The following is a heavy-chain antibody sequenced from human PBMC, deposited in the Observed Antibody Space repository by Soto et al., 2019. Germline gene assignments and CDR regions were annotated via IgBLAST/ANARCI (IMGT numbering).Heavy chain of an antibody. D-gene: IGHD1-20*01. Sequence: SVKVSCTASGATLSSSAISWVRQAPAQGLEWMGGIIPIFGTANYAQKFQGRVTITADESTSTAYMELSSLSSEDTAVYYCASDQNNGPWGQGTPVTVSS. CDR3: ASDQNNGP. CDR2: IIPIFGTA. CDR1: GATLSSSA. J-gene: IGHJ5*02. V-gene: IGHV1-69*13.